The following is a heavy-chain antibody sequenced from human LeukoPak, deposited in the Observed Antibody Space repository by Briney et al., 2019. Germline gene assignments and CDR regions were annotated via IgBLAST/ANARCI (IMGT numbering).Heavy chain of an antibody. Sequence: SGTLSLTCTVSGGSISISSDYWGWIRQPPGKGLEWIGDIYYSGTTNYNPSLKSRVTMSVDTSKNQFSLKLNSATAADTAVYYCARRLSTRSYYLDDWGQGTLVTVSS. CDR1: GGSISISSDY. CDR2: IYYSGTT. V-gene: IGHV4-39*01. D-gene: IGHD2/OR15-2a*01. CDR3: ARRLSTRSYYLDD. J-gene: IGHJ4*02.